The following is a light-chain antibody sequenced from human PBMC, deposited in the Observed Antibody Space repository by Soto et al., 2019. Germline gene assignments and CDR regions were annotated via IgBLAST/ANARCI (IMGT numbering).Light chain of an antibody. CDR2: CAS. V-gene: IGKV3-20*01. Sequence: EIVLTQSPGTLSLSPGERATLSCRASQSLSSSWLAWYQQKPGQALRLLIYCASSRATGIPDRFSGSGSGTDFTLTISRLEPEDFAVYYCQQYHSSVWTFGQGTKVDIK. CDR3: QQYHSSVWT. CDR1: QSLSSSW. J-gene: IGKJ1*01.